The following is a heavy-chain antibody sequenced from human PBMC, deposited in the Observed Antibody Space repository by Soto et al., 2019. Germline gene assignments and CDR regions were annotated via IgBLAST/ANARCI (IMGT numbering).Heavy chain of an antibody. J-gene: IGHJ6*02. D-gene: IGHD6-13*01. CDR3: ARDPAADGYYGMDV. CDR1: EFSFSTYN. Sequence: EVQLVESGGGLVKPGGSLRLSCVASEFSFSTYNMNWVRQAPGEGLQWVSFISRTSSHIHYADSVQGRFTISRDNAKSSLYLEMNSLRAEDTAGYYRARDPAADGYYGMDVCGQGTTVTVSS. V-gene: IGHV3-21*01. CDR2: ISRTSSHI.